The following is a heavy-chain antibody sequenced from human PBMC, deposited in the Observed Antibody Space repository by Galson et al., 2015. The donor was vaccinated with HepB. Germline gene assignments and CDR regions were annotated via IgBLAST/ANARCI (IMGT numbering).Heavy chain of an antibody. Sequence: SLRLSCAASGFFFSSYAMHWVRQAPGKGLEWLAVISYDGSHKYHADSGNGRFTVSRDNSNNTLFLEVKNLRPEDTAIYYCSRARGDYYNSGPAFWGRGTLVTVST. CDR3: SRARGDYYNSGPAF. CDR1: GFFFSSYA. CDR2: ISYDGSHK. V-gene: IGHV3-30*04. J-gene: IGHJ4*02. D-gene: IGHD3-10*01.